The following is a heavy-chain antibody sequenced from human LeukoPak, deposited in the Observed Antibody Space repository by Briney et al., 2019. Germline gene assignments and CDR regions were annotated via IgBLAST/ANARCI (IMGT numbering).Heavy chain of an antibody. J-gene: IGHJ4*02. V-gene: IGHV3-11*01. Sequence: GGSLRLSCAASGFTFSDYYMSWIRQAPGKGLEWVSYISSTGSTIYYADSVKGRFTISRDNAKNSPNLQMNSLRAEDTAVYYCARLPGGYNYFDYWGQGTLVTVSS. CDR2: ISSTGSTI. CDR3: ARLPGGYNYFDY. D-gene: IGHD5-24*01. CDR1: GFTFSDYY.